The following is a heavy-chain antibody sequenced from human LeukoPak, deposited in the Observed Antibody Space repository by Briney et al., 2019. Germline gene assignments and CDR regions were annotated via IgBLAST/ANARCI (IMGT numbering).Heavy chain of an antibody. CDR3: AKDPRFGEFQP. J-gene: IGHJ5*02. CDR1: GFTFSSYG. V-gene: IGHV3-30*18. CDR2: ISYDGSNK. D-gene: IGHD3-10*01. Sequence: GGSLRLSCAASGFTFSSYGMHWVRQAPGKGLEWVAVISYDGSNKYYADSVKGRFTISRDNSKNTLYLQMNSLRAEDTAVYCCAKDPRFGEFQPWGQGTLVTVSS.